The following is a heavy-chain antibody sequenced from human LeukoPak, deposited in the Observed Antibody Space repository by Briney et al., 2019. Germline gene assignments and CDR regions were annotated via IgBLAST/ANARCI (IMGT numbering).Heavy chain of an antibody. D-gene: IGHD3-10*01. CDR2: ISVSGRRT. CDR1: GITLSNFA. J-gene: IGHJ6*02. CDR3: AKDMTYYYGSGTSYSYYGMDV. Sequence: PGGSLRLSCAASGITLSNFAMKWVRQAPGKGLECVSTISVSGRRTYYADFVKGRFSISRDISKNTLYLQMTGLRAEDTAVYYCAKDMTYYYGSGTSYSYYGMDVWGHGTTVTVSS. V-gene: IGHV3-23*01.